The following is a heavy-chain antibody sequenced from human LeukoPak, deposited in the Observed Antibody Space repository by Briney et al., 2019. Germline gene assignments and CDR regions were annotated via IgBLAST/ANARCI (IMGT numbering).Heavy chain of an antibody. CDR2: INHSGST. CDR1: GGSFSGYY. D-gene: IGHD3-3*01. V-gene: IGHV4-34*01. J-gene: IGHJ4*02. Sequence: SETLSLTCAVYGGSFSGYYWSWIRQPPGKGLEWIGEINHSGSTNYNPSLKSRVTISVDTSKNQFSLKLSSVTAADTAVYYCARVNYDFWSGYYSVCYFDYWGQGTLVTVSS. CDR3: ARVNYDFWSGYYSVCYFDY.